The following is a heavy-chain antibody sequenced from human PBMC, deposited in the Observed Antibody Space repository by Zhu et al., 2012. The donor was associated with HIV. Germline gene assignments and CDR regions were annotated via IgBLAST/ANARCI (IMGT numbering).Heavy chain of an antibody. V-gene: IGHV4-38-2*01. J-gene: IGHJ6*03. CDR1: GYSISSGYY. CDR3: ARLRWSNRDYYMDV. Sequence: QVQLQESGPGLVKPSETLSLTCAVSGYSISSGYYWGWIRQPPGKGLEWIGSIYHSGSTYYNPSLKSRVTISVDTSKNQFSLKLSSVTAADTAVYYCARLRWSNRDYYMDVWGQTGTTVTVSS. CDR2: IYHSGST. D-gene: IGHD4-23*01.